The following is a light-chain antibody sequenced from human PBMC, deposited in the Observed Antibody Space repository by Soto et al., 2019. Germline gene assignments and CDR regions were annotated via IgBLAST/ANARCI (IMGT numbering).Light chain of an antibody. V-gene: IGLV3-21*04. CDR1: NIGIKS. J-gene: IGLJ1*01. CDR2: YDS. CDR3: QVWDSSSDHYV. Sequence: SYELTQPPSVSGAPGKTARITCGGNNIGIKSVHWYQQKPGQAPVLVIYYDSDRPSGIPERFSGSNSGNTATLTISRVEAGDEADYYCQVWDSSSDHYVFGTGTKLTVL.